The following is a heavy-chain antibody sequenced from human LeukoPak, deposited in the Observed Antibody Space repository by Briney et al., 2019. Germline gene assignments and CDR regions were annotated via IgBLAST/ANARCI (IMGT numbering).Heavy chain of an antibody. CDR2: ISSSSSTI. Sequence: GGSLRLSCAASGFTFSSYEMNWVRQAPGKGLEWVSYISSSSSTIYYADSVKGRFTISRDNAKNSLYLQMNSLRAEDTAVYYCAREGGGYNNRGFDYWGQGTLVTVSS. CDR3: AREGGGYNNRGFDY. J-gene: IGHJ4*02. D-gene: IGHD5-24*01. V-gene: IGHV3-48*01. CDR1: GFTFSSYE.